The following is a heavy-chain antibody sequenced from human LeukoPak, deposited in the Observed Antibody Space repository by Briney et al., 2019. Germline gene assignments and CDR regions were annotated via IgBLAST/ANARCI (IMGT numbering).Heavy chain of an antibody. Sequence: PGGSLRLSCAASGFSFSSYAMSWVRQAPGKGLEWVSAITGSGGSTYYADSVKGRFTISRDNSKNTLYQQMNSLGAEDTAVYYCAKHSGSYYGDVDYWGQGTLVTVSS. J-gene: IGHJ4*02. D-gene: IGHD1-26*01. CDR2: ITGSGGST. CDR1: GFSFSSYA. CDR3: AKHSGSYYGDVDY. V-gene: IGHV3-23*01.